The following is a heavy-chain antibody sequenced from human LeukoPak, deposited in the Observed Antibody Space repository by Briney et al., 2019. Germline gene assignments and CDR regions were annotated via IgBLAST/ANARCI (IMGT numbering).Heavy chain of an antibody. CDR2: IFLNGDK. CDR3: AHLNSSALHYREWFFDY. V-gene: IGHV2-5*01. Sequence: SGPTLVKPTQTLTLTCSISGMSLTTTEVSLGWIRQPPGKALEWLALIFLNGDKRYSPSLKSRLSITEDTSKNHMVLTMANMVPVDTATHYCAHLNSSALHYREWFFDYWGQGALVTVSS. CDR1: GMSLTTTEVS. J-gene: IGHJ4*02. D-gene: IGHD6-19*01.